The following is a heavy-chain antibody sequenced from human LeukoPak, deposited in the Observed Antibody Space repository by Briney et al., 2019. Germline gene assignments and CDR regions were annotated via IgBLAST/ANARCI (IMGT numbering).Heavy chain of an antibody. CDR1: GYTFTGYY. CDR2: INPNSGGT. Sequence: ASVKVPCKASGYTFTGYYMHWVRQAPGQGLEWMGWINPNSGGTNYAQKFQGWVTVTRDTSISTAYMELSRLRSDDTAVYYCAREILGYSGYDSRAFDIWGQGTMVTVSS. V-gene: IGHV1-2*04. CDR3: AREILGYSGYDSRAFDI. D-gene: IGHD5-12*01. J-gene: IGHJ3*02.